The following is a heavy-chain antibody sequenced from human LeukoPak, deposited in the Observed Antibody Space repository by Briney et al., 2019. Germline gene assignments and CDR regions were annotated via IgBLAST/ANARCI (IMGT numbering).Heavy chain of an antibody. V-gene: IGHV3-11*06. D-gene: IGHD2-8*01. Sequence: KPGGSLRLSCAASGFSFSDECMSWIRQAPGQGLEWISYISASGSYTNYADSVKGRFTISRDNAKNSLYLQMNSLRAEDTAVYYCARDRYCTKGVCYGHFDYWGQGTLVTVSS. CDR2: ISASGSYT. CDR3: ARDRYCTKGVCYGHFDY. J-gene: IGHJ4*02. CDR1: GFSFSDEC.